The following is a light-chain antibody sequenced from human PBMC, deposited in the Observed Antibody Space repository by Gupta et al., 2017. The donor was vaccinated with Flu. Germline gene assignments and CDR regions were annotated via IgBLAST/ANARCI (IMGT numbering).Light chain of an antibody. CDR1: QDISQY. CDR2: AAS. CDR3: QQVNRFSQ. Sequence: SPSFLSAAVGDRVTITCRASQDISQYLAWYQQKPGKAPKLLIYAASALYGGVPSRFSGRGSGTEFTLTISDLQPEDFAVYYWQQVNRFSQFGGGTKVDIK. V-gene: IGKV1-9*01. J-gene: IGKJ4*02.